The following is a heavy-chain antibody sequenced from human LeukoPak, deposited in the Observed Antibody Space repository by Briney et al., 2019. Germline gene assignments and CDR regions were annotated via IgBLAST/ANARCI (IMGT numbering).Heavy chain of an antibody. D-gene: IGHD2-15*01. J-gene: IGHJ4*02. Sequence: PGGSLRLSCAASGFTSSSYAMSWVRQAPGKGLEWVSAISGSGGSTYYADSVKGRFTISRDNSKNTLYLQMNSLRAEDTAVYYCASEIVVVVAATDDGDDYWGQGTLVTVSS. CDR1: GFTSSSYA. V-gene: IGHV3-23*01. CDR3: ASEIVVVVAATDDGDDY. CDR2: ISGSGGST.